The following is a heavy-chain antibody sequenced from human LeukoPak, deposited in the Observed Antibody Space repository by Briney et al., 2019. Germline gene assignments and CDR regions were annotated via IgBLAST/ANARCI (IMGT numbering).Heavy chain of an antibody. CDR1: GFTVSSIH. V-gene: IGHV3-53*01. CDR2: TYTGGNS. Sequence: GGSLRLSCAASGFTVSSIHMVWVRQAPGKGLEWVSVTYTGGNSYYADSVKGRFIISRDISKNTLYLQMNSLRVEDTAVYYCARDRAVAGLFDPWGQGTLVTVSS. CDR3: ARDRAVAGLFDP. D-gene: IGHD6-19*01. J-gene: IGHJ5*02.